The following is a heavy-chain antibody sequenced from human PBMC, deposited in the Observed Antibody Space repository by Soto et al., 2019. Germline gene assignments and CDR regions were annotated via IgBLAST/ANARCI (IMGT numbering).Heavy chain of an antibody. Sequence: ASVKVSCKASGYTFTSYHINWVRQATGQGLEWMRWMNPNSGNTGYAQKFQGRVTMTRNTYISTAYMELSSLRSEDTSVYYCARGHRRRFDPCGQGRLFTVSS. J-gene: IGHJ5*02. CDR3: ARGHRRRFDP. CDR2: MNPNSGNT. V-gene: IGHV1-8*01. CDR1: GYTFTSYH.